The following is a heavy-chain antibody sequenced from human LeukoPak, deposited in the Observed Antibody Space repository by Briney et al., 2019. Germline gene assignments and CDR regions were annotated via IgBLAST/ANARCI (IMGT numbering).Heavy chain of an antibody. CDR1: GFTFSSYW. J-gene: IGHJ4*02. CDR3: ARGLARGY. D-gene: IGHD3-9*01. Sequence: GGSLRLSCVASGFTFSSYWMSWVRQAPGKGLEWVANINQDGSEKNYVDSVKGRFTISRDNAEKSLDLQMNSLRAEDTAVYYCARGLARGYWGQGTLVTVSS. CDR2: INQDGSEK. V-gene: IGHV3-7*01.